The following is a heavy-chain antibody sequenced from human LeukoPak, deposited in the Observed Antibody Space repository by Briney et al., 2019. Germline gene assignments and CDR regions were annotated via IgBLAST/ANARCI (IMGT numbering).Heavy chain of an antibody. V-gene: IGHV3-74*01. Sequence: GGSLRLSCAASGFTFSNHWLHWVRQAPGKGLVWVSRINGDGTSTIYADSVKGRFTISRDNAKSTVDLQMNSPRAEDTAVYYCARTGSGGDLDIWGQGTMVTVSS. J-gene: IGHJ3*02. CDR1: GFTFSNHW. CDR2: INGDGTST. D-gene: IGHD2-15*01. CDR3: ARTGSGGDLDI.